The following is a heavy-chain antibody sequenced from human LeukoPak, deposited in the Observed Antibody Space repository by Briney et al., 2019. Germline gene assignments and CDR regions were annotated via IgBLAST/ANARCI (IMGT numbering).Heavy chain of an antibody. V-gene: IGHV4-34*01. CDR3: ARAPEGTMVRGVTNWFDP. J-gene: IGHJ5*02. CDR1: GGSFSGYY. CDR2: INHSGST. D-gene: IGHD3-10*01. Sequence: PSDTLSLTCAVYGGSFSGYYWSWIRQPPGKGLEWIGEINHSGSTNYNPSLKSRVTISVDTSKNQFSLKLSSVTAADTAVYYCARAPEGTMVRGVTNWFDPWGQGTLVTVSS.